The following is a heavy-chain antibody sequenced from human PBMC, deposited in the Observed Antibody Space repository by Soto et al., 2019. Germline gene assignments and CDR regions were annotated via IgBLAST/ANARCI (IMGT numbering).Heavy chain of an antibody. J-gene: IGHJ5*02. D-gene: IGHD6-25*01. V-gene: IGHV1-69*13. CDR2: IIPIFGTA. CDR1: GGTFISYA. Sequence: SVKVPCTASGGTFISYAIGWVRQAPGQGLEWMGGIIPIFGTANYAQKFQGRITITADESTSTAYMELSSLRSEDTAVYYCARVGSPHFSVDPWGQGTLVTVSS. CDR3: ARVGSPHFSVDP.